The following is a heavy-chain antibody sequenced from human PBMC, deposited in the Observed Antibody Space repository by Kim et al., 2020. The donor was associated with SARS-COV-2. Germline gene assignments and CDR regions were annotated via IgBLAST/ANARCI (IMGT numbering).Heavy chain of an antibody. V-gene: IGHV5-10-1*01. CDR1: GYSFTSYW. CDR3: ARLFYKYSSSSPYYYYGMDV. CDR2: IDPSDSYT. D-gene: IGHD6-6*01. Sequence: GESLKISCKGSGYSFTSYWISWVRQMPGKGLEWMGRIDPSDSYTNYSPSFQGHVTISADKSISTAYLQWSSLKASDTAMYYCARLFYKYSSSSPYYYYGMDVWGQGTTVTVSS. J-gene: IGHJ6*02.